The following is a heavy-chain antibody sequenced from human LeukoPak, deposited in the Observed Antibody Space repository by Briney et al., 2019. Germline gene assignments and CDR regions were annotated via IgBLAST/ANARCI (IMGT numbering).Heavy chain of an antibody. Sequence: GGSLRLSCAASGFTFSDYYMSWIRQAPGKGLEWVSYISSSGSTIYYADSVKGRFTISRDNAKNSLYLQMNSLRAEDTAVYYCASNYDFWSGAATDYWGQGTLVTVSS. CDR2: ISSSGSTI. CDR1: GFTFSDYY. J-gene: IGHJ4*02. V-gene: IGHV3-11*01. CDR3: ASNYDFWSGAATDY. D-gene: IGHD3-3*01.